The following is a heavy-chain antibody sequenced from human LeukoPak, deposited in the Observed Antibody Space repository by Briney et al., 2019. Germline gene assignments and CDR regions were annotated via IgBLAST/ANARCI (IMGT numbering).Heavy chain of an antibody. Sequence: GGSLRLSCAASGFTFSTYWMHWVRQAPGKGLVWVSRINSDGSITNYADSVKGRFTISRDNAKNTLFLQMNSLRAEDTAVYYCSAATGTHDFWGQGTLVTVSS. V-gene: IGHV3-74*01. CDR2: INSDGSIT. CDR3: SAATGTHDF. D-gene: IGHD6-13*01. CDR1: GFTFSTYW. J-gene: IGHJ4*02.